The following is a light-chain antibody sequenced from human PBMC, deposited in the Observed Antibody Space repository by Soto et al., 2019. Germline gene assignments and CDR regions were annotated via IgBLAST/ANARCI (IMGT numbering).Light chain of an antibody. CDR1: SSDVGYHNY. J-gene: IGLJ1*01. CDR2: EVN. Sequence: QSVLTQPASVSGSPGQSITISCTGNSSDVGYHNYVSWYRQHPGKAPRLMIYEVNNRPSGVSNRFSGSKSGNTASLTISGLQAEDEADYYCSSCTSSNTLLYVLGTGTKVTVL. CDR3: SSCTSSNTLLYV. V-gene: IGLV2-14*01.